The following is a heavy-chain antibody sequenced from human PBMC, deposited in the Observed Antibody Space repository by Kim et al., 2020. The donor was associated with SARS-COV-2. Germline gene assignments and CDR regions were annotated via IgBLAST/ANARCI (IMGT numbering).Heavy chain of an antibody. J-gene: IGHJ6*02. Sequence: YTNSSPSFQGHVTISADKSISTAYLQWSSLKASDTAMYYCARQILDGMDVWGQGTTVTVSS. V-gene: IGHV5-10-1*01. CDR2: YT. CDR3: ARQILDGMDV.